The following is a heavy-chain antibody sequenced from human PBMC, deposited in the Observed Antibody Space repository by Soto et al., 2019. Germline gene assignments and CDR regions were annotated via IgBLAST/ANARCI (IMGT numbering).Heavy chain of an antibody. CDR1: GFTFSSYS. D-gene: IGHD2-21*02. CDR3: AREETAWPLAYGLDV. CDR2: ITRDSDI. Sequence: GGSLRLSCAASGFTFSSYSMHWVRQAPGKGLEWVSAITRDSDIYYADSVKGRFTISRDNAQNSVSLQMDSLRAEDTAVYYCAREETAWPLAYGLDVWGQGTTVTVSS. V-gene: IGHV3-21*01. J-gene: IGHJ6*02.